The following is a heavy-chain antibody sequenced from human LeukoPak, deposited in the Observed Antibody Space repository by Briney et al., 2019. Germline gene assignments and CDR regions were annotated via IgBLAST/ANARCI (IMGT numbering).Heavy chain of an antibody. CDR1: GYTFTGYY. D-gene: IGHD5-12*01. Sequence: GASVKVSCKASGYTFTGYYMHWVRQAPGQGLEWMGWINPNSGGTNYAQKFQGRVTMTRDTSISTAYMELSRLRSDDTAVYYCASLGGYSGYDATGLVGYWGQGTLVTVSS. CDR2: INPNSGGT. CDR3: ASLGGYSGYDATGLVGY. V-gene: IGHV1-2*02. J-gene: IGHJ4*02.